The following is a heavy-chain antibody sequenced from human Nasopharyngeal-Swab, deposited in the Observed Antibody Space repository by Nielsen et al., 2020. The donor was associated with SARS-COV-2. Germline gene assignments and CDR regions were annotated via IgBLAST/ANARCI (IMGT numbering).Heavy chain of an antibody. D-gene: IGHD6-19*01. Sequence: GESLKISCAASGFTFSRFWMTWVRQAPGKGLEWVANIQQDGSEKYYVDSVKGRFTISRDNAKNSLYLQMNSLRAEDTAVYYCARSAAFKRRSSGWYYFDYWGQGTLVTVSS. J-gene: IGHJ4*02. CDR3: ARSAAFKRRSSGWYYFDY. CDR1: GFTFSRFW. CDR2: IQQDGSEK. V-gene: IGHV3-7*03.